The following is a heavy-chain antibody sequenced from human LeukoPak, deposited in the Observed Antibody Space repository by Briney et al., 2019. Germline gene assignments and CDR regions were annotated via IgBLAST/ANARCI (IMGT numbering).Heavy chain of an antibody. CDR3: ARNSNRYMDV. D-gene: IGHD2/OR15-2a*01. CDR2: IKEDGSEK. CDR1: GFTFRNYW. J-gene: IGHJ6*03. V-gene: IGHV3-7*01. Sequence: PGGSLRLSCAASGFTFRNYWMRWVRQAPGKGLEWVANIKEDGSEKYYVDSVKGRFTISRDNAKNSLYLQMNSLRAEDTAVYYCARNSNRYMDVCGKGTTVTVSS.